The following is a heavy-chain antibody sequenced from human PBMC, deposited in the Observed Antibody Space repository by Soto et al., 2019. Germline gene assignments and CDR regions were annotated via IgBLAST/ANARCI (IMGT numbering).Heavy chain of an antibody. CDR3: ARNQLALAAFDI. D-gene: IGHD2-2*01. CDR2: IWYDGSNK. CDR1: GFTFSSYG. V-gene: IGHV3-33*01. J-gene: IGHJ3*02. Sequence: GGSLRLSCAASGFTFSSYGMHWVRQAPGKGLEWVAVIWYDGSNKYYADSVKGRFTISRDNSKNTLYLQMNSLRAEDTAVYYCARNQLALAAFDIWGQGTMVTVSS.